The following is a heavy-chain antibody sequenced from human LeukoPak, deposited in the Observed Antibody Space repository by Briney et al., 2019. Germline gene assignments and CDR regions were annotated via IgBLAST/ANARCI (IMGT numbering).Heavy chain of an antibody. D-gene: IGHD5-12*01. J-gene: IGHJ4*02. CDR3: ARATVSGGYMSESDY. Sequence: SVKVSCKASGGTFSSYAISWVRQAPGQGLEWMGRIIPIFGTANYAQKFQGRVTITTDESTSTAYMELSSLRYEDTAVYYCARATVSGGYMSESDYWGQGALVTVSS. V-gene: IGHV1-69*05. CDR1: GGTFSSYA. CDR2: IIPIFGTA.